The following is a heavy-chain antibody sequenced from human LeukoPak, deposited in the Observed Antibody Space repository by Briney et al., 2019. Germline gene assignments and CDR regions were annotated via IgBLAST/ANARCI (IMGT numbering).Heavy chain of an antibody. V-gene: IGHV3-20*04. J-gene: IGHJ4*02. D-gene: IGHD4-23*01. CDR1: GFTFSSYA. Sequence: GGSLRLSCAASGFTFSSYAMSRVRQAPGKGLEWVSGINWNGGSTGYADSVKGRFTISRDNAKNSLYLQMNSLRAEDTALYYCARGGEPGGNPFDYWGQGTLVTVSS. CDR3: ARGGEPGGNPFDY. CDR2: INWNGGST.